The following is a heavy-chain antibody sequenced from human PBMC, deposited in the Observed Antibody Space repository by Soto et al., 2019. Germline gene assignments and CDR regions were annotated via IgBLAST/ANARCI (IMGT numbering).Heavy chain of an antibody. CDR2: INTYSTYI. CDR1: GFTFSSYI. Sequence: EVQLVESGGGLVKPGGSLRLSCAASGFTFSSYIMNWVRQAPGKGLEWVSPINTYSTYIYYADSVKGRFTISRDNAKNSLYLEMISLRAEDRAVYYCAREVAVAFFDYWGQGNLVTVSS. D-gene: IGHD6-19*01. J-gene: IGHJ4*02. CDR3: AREVAVAFFDY. V-gene: IGHV3-21*01.